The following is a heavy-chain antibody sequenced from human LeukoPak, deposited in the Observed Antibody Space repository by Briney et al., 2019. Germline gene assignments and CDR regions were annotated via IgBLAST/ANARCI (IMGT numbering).Heavy chain of an antibody. CDR2: MNPNSGNT. CDR1: GCTSTSYD. CDR3: AKMRTLYDYVWGSYRYFDY. D-gene: IGHD3-16*02. J-gene: IGHJ4*02. V-gene: IGHV1-8*01. Sequence: VASVKVSCKASGCTSTSYDINWVRQATGQGLEWMGWMNPNSGNTGYAQKFQGRVTMTRNTSISTAYMELSSLRSEDTAVYYCAKMRTLYDYVWGSYRYFDYWGQGTLVTVSS.